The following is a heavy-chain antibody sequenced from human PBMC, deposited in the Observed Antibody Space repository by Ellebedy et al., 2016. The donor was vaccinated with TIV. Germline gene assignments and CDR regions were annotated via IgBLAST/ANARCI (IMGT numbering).Heavy chain of an antibody. CDR3: ARISSSSAYYFDY. D-gene: IGHD6-6*01. J-gene: IGHJ4*02. V-gene: IGHV4-39*07. Sequence: MPSETLSLTCTVSGGSISSSSYYWGWIRQPPGKGLEWIGSIYYSGSTYYNPSLKSRVTMSVDTSKNQFSLKLSSVTAADTAVYYCARISSSSAYYFDYWGQGNLVTVSS. CDR1: GGSISSSSYY. CDR2: IYYSGST.